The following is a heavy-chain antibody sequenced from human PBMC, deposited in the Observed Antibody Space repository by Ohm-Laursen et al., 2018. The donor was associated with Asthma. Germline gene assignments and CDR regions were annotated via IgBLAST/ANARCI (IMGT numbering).Heavy chain of an antibody. CDR3: ARALLALGDYYGMDV. V-gene: IGHV3-21*01. Sequence: GSLRLSCAASGFTFSSYSMNWVRKAPGKGLEWVSSISSSSSYIYYADSVKGRFTISRDNAKNSLYLQMNSLRAEDTAVYYCARALLALGDYYGMDVWGQGTTVTVSS. D-gene: IGHD3-3*02. CDR1: GFTFSSYS. J-gene: IGHJ6*02. CDR2: ISSSSSYI.